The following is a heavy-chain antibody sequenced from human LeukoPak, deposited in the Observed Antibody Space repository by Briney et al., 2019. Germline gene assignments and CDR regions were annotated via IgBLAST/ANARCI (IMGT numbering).Heavy chain of an antibody. Sequence: PPETLSLTCTVSGGSISSYYWSWIRQPPGKGLEWIGYIYYSGSTNYNPSLKSRVTISVDTSKNQFSLKLSSVTAADTAVYYCARAEYYFDYWGQGTLVTVSS. J-gene: IGHJ4*02. V-gene: IGHV4-59*01. CDR3: ARAEYYFDY. CDR2: IYYSGST. CDR1: GGSISSYY.